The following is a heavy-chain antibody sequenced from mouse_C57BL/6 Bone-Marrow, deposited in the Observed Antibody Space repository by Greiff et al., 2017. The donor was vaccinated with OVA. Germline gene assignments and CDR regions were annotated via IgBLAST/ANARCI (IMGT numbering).Heavy chain of an antibody. CDR1: GFTFSSYG. V-gene: IGHV5-6*02. D-gene: IGHD1-1*01. Sequence: EVKLVESGGDLVKPGGSLKLSCAASGFTFSSYGMSWVRQTPDKRLEWVATISSGGSYTYSQDSVKGRFTLTRDNAKNTLYLQMSSLKSEDTAMYYCARRVYSSYYLDDWGQGTTLTVSS. J-gene: IGHJ2*01. CDR3: ARRVYSSYYLDD. CDR2: ISSGGSYT.